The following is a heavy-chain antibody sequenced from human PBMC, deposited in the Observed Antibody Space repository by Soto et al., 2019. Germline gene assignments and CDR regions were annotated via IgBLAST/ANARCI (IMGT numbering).Heavy chain of an antibody. V-gene: IGHV3-23*01. CDR3: EKSASRAHDYGIDV. Sequence: GWSLRLSCTTSLFTFTNSGMNWVRQPPGKGLEWVAGVSARGRDTSYADSVKGRFIISRDKSKDTLHLQMNSLRAEDTALYYCEKSASRAHDYGIDVWGQGTTVTVSS. J-gene: IGHJ6*02. CDR1: LFTFTNSG. CDR2: VSARGRDT. D-gene: IGHD6-13*01.